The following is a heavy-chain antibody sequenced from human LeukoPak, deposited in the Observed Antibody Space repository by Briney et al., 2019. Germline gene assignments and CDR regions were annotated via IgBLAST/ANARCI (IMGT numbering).Heavy chain of an antibody. V-gene: IGHV3-21*01. CDR2: ISSSSSYI. Sequence: GGSLRLSCAASGFTFSSYSMNWVRQAPGKGLEWVSSISSSSSYIYYADSVKGRFTISRDNAKNSLYLQMNSLRAEDTAVYYCARVMDSGYASGYYYGMDVWGQGTTVTVSS. J-gene: IGHJ6*02. CDR1: GFTFSSYS. CDR3: ARVMDSGYASGYYYGMDV. D-gene: IGHD5-12*01.